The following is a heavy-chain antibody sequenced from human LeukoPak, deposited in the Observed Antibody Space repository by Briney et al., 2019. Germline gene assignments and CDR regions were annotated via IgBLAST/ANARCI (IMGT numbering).Heavy chain of an antibody. CDR3: AREVGFGGLDFDY. V-gene: IGHV4-30-4*01. CDR1: GGTISSGDYY. Sequence: SQTLSLTCTVSGGTISSGDYYWSWIRQPPGMDLAGIGYNYYSGSTYYNPSLKSRVTISVDTSKNQFSLKLSSVTAADTAVYYCAREVGFGGLDFDYWGQGTLVTVSS. D-gene: IGHD3-10*01. CDR2: NYYSGST. J-gene: IGHJ4*02.